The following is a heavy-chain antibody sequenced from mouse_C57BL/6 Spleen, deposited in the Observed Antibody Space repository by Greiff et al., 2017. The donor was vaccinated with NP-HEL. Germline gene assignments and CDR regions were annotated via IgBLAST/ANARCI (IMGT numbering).Heavy chain of an antibody. CDR2: ISSGGSYT. D-gene: IGHD2-12*01. Sequence: EVKVVESGGDLVKPGGSLKLSCAASGFTFSSYGMSWVRQTPDKRLEWVATISSGGSYTYYPDSVKGRITISRDNAKNTLYLQMSSLKSEDTAMYYCARHTSYYFDYWGQGTTLTVSS. J-gene: IGHJ2*01. V-gene: IGHV5-6*01. CDR3: ARHTSYYFDY. CDR1: GFTFSSYG.